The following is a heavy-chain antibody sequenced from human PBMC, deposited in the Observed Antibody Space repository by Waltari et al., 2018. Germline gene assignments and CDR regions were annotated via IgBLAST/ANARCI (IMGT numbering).Heavy chain of an antibody. V-gene: IGHV4-39*01. Sequence: QLQLQESGPGLVKPSETLSLTCPVSGGPISRRSYSWGWLRPPPGQGPGGIGHIYYCGRTYYTPSVKSRVTISLDASKSQFSLKLSSVTATDTAVYFCARLDSEGGGDNWGQGTLVIVSS. D-gene: IGHD2-21*01. CDR1: GGPISRRSYS. CDR3: ARLDSEGGGDN. CDR2: IYYCGRT. J-gene: IGHJ4*02.